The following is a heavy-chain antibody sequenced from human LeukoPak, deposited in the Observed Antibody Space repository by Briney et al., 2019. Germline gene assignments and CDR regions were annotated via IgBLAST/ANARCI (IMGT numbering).Heavy chain of an antibody. J-gene: IGHJ4*02. CDR1: GYSFTHYA. D-gene: IGHD2-15*01. Sequence: ASVKVSCKTSGYSFTHYAISWVRQAPGQGLEWMGWINPNSGGTNYAQKFQGRVTMTRDTSISTAYMELSRLRSDDTAVYYCARDFPCSSASCCDYWGQGTLVTVSS. CDR2: INPNSGGT. V-gene: IGHV1-2*02. CDR3: ARDFPCSSASCCDY.